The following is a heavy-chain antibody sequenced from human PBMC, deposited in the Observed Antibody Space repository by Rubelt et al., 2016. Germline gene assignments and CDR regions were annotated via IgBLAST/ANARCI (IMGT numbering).Heavy chain of an antibody. D-gene: IGHD2-15*01. Sequence: QVQLVQSGAEVKKPGASVKVSCKVSGYTLTELSMHWVRQAPGKGLEWMGGFDPEDGETIYEQKFQGRITMTEVTYTNTAYLELSSLGSEETAVYYCATVSCSGGSCYSLSLGYWGQGTLVTVSS. CDR1: GYTLTELS. CDR2: FDPEDGET. V-gene: IGHV1-24*01. CDR3: ATVSCSGGSCYSLSLGY. J-gene: IGHJ4*02.